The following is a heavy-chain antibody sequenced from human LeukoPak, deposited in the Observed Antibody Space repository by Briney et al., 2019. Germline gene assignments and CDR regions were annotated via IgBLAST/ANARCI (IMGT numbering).Heavy chain of an antibody. V-gene: IGHV3-21*01. CDR2: ISSSSSYI. CDR3: ASSGRMLGYCSSTSCYAPQQSWYFDL. Sequence: GGSLRLSCAASGFTFSSYSMNWVRQAPGKGLEWVSSISSSSSYIYYADSVKGRFTISRDNAKNSLYLQMNSLRAEDTAVYYCASSGRMLGYCSSTSCYAPQQSWYFDLWGRGTLVTVSS. J-gene: IGHJ2*01. CDR1: GFTFSSYS. D-gene: IGHD2-2*01.